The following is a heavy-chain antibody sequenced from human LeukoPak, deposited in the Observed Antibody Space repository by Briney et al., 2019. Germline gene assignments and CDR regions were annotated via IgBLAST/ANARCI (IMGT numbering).Heavy chain of an antibody. CDR2: ISGSGGST. Sequence: GGSLRLSCAASGFTFSSYAISCVRHAPGKGLEWVSAISGSGGSTYYADSVKGRFTISRDNSKNTLYLQMNSLRAEDAAVYYCAKEGGQWLVGAFDIWGQGTMVTVSS. CDR3: AKEGGQWLVGAFDI. D-gene: IGHD6-19*01. CDR1: GFTFSSYA. V-gene: IGHV3-23*01. J-gene: IGHJ3*02.